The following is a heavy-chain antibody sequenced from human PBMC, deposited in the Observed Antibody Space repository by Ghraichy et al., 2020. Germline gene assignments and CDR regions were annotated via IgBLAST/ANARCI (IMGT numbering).Heavy chain of an antibody. D-gene: IGHD3-10*01. CDR2: IYYSGST. J-gene: IGHJ3*02. CDR3: ARDSVWFGELRPFDT. V-gene: IGHV4-59*01. CDR1: GGSISSYY. Sequence: SETLSLTCTVSGGSISSYYWNWIRQPPGKGLEWIGYIYYSGSTNYNPSLKSRVTISVDTSKNQFSLKLSSVTAADTAVYYCARDSVWFGELRPFDTGSQGTIVTVSS.